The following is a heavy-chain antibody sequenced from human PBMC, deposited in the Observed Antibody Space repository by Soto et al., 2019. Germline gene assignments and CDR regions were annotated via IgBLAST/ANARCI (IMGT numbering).Heavy chain of an antibody. CDR3: ARAYKWDEEYFDY. V-gene: IGHV3-53*01. J-gene: IGHJ4*02. CDR2: IYSGGST. CDR1: GLTVSSNY. D-gene: IGHD1-1*01. Sequence: DAQLVESGGHLIQPGGSLRLSCAASGLTVSSNYMTWVRQATVQGLEWGSVIYSGGSTYYADSVKGRFAISRDNSRNTVYRQMDSLRAEDTAVYYCARAYKWDEEYFDYWGRGTLVPVSS.